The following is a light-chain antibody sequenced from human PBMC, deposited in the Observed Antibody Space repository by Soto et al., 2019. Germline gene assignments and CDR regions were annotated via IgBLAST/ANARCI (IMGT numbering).Light chain of an antibody. Sequence: EILITQSPGTLSVSPGESATLYCRASQSVGNNLAWHQQKHGQAPRILIYGASTRDTGFPARFSGSGSGTECTLPISRLQSEDFEVYYCQQYNGWPITFGQGTRLEIK. V-gene: IGKV3-15*01. CDR3: QQYNGWPIT. CDR1: QSVGNN. J-gene: IGKJ5*01. CDR2: GAS.